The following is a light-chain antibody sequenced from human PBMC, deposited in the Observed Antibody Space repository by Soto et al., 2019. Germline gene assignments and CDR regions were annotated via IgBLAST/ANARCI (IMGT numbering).Light chain of an antibody. CDR1: SSDVGAYNY. J-gene: IGLJ2*01. CDR3: SSYTTSSTLI. V-gene: IGLV2-14*03. CDR2: DVS. Sequence: QSALTQAASMSGSPGQSITISCTGTSSDVGAYNYVSWYQHHPGKAPKLMIYDVSYRPSWVSNRFSGSKSGNTASLTISGLQAEDEADYYCSSYTTSSTLIFGGGTKLTVL.